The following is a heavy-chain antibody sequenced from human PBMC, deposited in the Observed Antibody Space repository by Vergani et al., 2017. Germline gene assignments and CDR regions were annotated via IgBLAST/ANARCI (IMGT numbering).Heavy chain of an antibody. J-gene: IGHJ3*02. CDR1: GFTFSSYA. V-gene: IGHV3-23*04. D-gene: IGHD3-22*01. Sequence: VQLVQSGGGLVQPGGSLRLSCAASGFTFSSYAMSWVRQAPGKGLEWVSAISGSGGSTYYADSVKGRFTISRDNSKNTLYLQMNSLRAEDTAVYYCAKVPDSSGYYLPSFAFDIWGQGTMVTVSS. CDR3: AKVPDSSGYYLPSFAFDI. CDR2: ISGSGGST.